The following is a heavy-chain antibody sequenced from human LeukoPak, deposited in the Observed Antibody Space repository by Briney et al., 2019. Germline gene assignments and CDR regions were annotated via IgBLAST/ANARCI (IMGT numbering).Heavy chain of an antibody. V-gene: IGHV3-15*01. CDR2: IKSKTDGGTT. Sequence: GGSLRLSCAASGFTFSNAWMSWVRQAPGKGLEWVGRIKSKTDGGTTDYAAPVKGRFTISRDDSKNTLYLQMNSLKTEDTAVYYHTTDGAYNWNDVAWFDPWGQGTLVTVSS. CDR1: GFTFSNAW. D-gene: IGHD1-1*01. CDR3: TTDGAYNWNDVAWFDP. J-gene: IGHJ5*02.